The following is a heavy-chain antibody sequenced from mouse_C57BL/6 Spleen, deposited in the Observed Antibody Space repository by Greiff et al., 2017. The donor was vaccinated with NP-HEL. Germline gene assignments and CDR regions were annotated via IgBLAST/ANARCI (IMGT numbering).Heavy chain of an antibody. Sequence: EVKLMESGGGLVKPGGSLKLSCAASGFTFSDYGMHWVRQAPEKGLEWVAYISSGSSTIYYADTVKGRFTISRDNAKNTLFLQMTSLRSEDTSRYYCARYERNYYAMDYWGQGTSVTVSS. D-gene: IGHD2-3*01. J-gene: IGHJ4*01. V-gene: IGHV5-17*01. CDR2: ISSGSSTI. CDR3: ARYERNYYAMDY. CDR1: GFTFSDYG.